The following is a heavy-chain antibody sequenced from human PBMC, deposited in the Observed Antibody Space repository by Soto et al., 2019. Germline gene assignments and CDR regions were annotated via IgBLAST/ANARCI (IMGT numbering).Heavy chain of an antibody. J-gene: IGHJ6*02. Sequence: SVKVSCKASGGTFSSYAISWVRQAPGQGLEWMGGIIPIFGTANYAQKFQGRVTITADESTSTAYMELSSLRSEDTAVYYCARGPGRYSSGWHWEGMDVWGQGTTVTVSS. CDR3: ARGPGRYSSGWHWEGMDV. D-gene: IGHD6-19*01. V-gene: IGHV1-69*13. CDR2: IIPIFGTA. CDR1: GGTFSSYA.